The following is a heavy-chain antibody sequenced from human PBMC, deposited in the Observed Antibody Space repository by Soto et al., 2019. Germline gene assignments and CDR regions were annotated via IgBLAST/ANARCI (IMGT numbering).Heavy chain of an antibody. CDR1: GGSISSYY. CDR3: ARDGEYYYDSSGSRHAFDI. Sequence: QVQLQESGPGLVKPSETLSLTCTVSGGSISSYYWSWIRQPPGKGLEWIGYIYYSGSTNYNPSLKSRVTISVDTSKNQFSLKLSSVTAADTAVYYCARDGEYYYDSSGSRHAFDIWGQGTMVTVSS. CDR2: IYYSGST. V-gene: IGHV4-59*01. D-gene: IGHD3-22*01. J-gene: IGHJ3*02.